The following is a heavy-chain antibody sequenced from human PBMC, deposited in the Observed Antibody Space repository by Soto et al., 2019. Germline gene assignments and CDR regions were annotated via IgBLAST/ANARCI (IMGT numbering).Heavy chain of an antibody. J-gene: IGHJ4*02. D-gene: IGHD7-27*01. V-gene: IGHV3-30*18. CDR2: ISYDENNT. CDR1: GFTFSSYG. Sequence: QVQLVESGGGVVQPGRSLRLSCAASGFTFSSYGMNWVRQAPGKGLEWVAVISYDENNTYYADSVKGRFTISRDNSKNTLYLQMNSLRAEDTAVYYCAKVLTGDLDYWGQGTLVTVSS. CDR3: AKVLTGDLDY.